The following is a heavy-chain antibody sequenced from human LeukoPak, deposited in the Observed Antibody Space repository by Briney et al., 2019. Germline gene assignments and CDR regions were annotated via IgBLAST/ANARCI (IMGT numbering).Heavy chain of an antibody. D-gene: IGHD1-26*01. Sequence: GGSLRLSCAASGFTFNTYGMHWVRQAPGKGLEWVAVIWSDGTHKYYSDSVKGPITISRDNSQNTLYLEMNSLRGEDTAVYYCAKSNSESQTAVGNWGQGTLVTVSS. CDR3: AKSNSESQTAVGN. V-gene: IGHV3-33*06. CDR2: IWSDGTHK. J-gene: IGHJ4*02. CDR1: GFTFNTYG.